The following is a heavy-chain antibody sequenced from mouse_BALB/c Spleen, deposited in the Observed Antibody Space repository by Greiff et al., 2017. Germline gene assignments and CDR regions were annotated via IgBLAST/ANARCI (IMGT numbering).Heavy chain of an antibody. CDR1: GYTFTSYW. CDR2: INPSTGYT. D-gene: IGHD1-1*02. J-gene: IGHJ1*01. V-gene: IGHV1-7*01. CDR3: ARGTYGHWYFDV. Sequence: QVQLQQSGAELAKPGASVKMSCKASGYTFTSYWMHWVKQRPGQGLEWIGYINPSTGYTEYNQKFKDKATLTADKSSSTAYMQLSSLTSEDSAVYYCARGTYGHWYFDVWGAGTTVTVSS.